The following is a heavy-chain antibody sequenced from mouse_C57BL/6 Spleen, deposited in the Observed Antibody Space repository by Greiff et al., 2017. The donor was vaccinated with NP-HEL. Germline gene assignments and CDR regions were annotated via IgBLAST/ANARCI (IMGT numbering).Heavy chain of an antibody. Sequence: EVKLLESGGGLVQPGGSMKLSCAASGFTFSDAWMGWVRQSPEKGLEWVAEIRNKANNHATYYAESVKGRFTISRDDSKSSVYLQMNSLRAEDTGIYYCTRPYYGNYDWFAYWGQGTLVTVSA. V-gene: IGHV6-6*01. CDR3: TRPYYGNYDWFAY. CDR2: IRNKANNHAT. CDR1: GFTFSDAW. D-gene: IGHD2-10*01. J-gene: IGHJ3*01.